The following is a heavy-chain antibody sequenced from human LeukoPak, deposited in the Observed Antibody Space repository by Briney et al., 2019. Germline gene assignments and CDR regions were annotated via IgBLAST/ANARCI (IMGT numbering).Heavy chain of an antibody. CDR3: ASRGYVDV. V-gene: IGHV3-21*01. CDR1: GFTFSSFV. Sequence: GGSLRLSCAASGFTFSSFVMDWVRQAPGKGLEWVSSISSSSSYIYYADSVKGRFTISRDNAKNSLYLQMNSLRAEDTAVYCCASRGYVDVWGQGTTVTVSS. D-gene: IGHD6-13*01. J-gene: IGHJ6*02. CDR2: ISSSSSYI.